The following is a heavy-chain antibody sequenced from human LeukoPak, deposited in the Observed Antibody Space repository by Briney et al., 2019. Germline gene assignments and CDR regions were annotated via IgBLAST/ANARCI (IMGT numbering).Heavy chain of an antibody. CDR2: IRYDGSNK. D-gene: IGHD3-22*01. CDR1: GFTFSSYG. CDR3: AKVEYFDSSGYYGHYFDY. Sequence: GGSLRLSCAASGFTFSSYGMHWVRQAPGKGLEWVAFIRYDGSNKYYADSVKGRFTISRDNSKNTLYLQMNSLRAEDTAVYYCAKVEYFDSSGYYGHYFDYWGQGTLVTVSS. V-gene: IGHV3-30*02. J-gene: IGHJ4*02.